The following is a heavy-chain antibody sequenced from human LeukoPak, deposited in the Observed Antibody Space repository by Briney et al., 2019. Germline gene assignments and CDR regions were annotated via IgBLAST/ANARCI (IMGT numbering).Heavy chain of an antibody. CDR1: GDSFSSVTDY. Sequence: PSETLSLTCTVSGDSFSSVTDYWAWIRQPPGKGLEWIASVDYSGGTYYNPSLKSRVTISVDTSKNQFSLKLSSVTAADTAVYYCATPGRGTDAFDIWGQGTMVTVSS. J-gene: IGHJ3*02. CDR2: VDYSGGT. V-gene: IGHV4-39*07. D-gene: IGHD3-16*01. CDR3: ATPGRGTDAFDI.